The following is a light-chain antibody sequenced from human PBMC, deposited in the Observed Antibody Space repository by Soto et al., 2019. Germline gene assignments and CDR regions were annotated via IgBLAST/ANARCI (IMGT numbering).Light chain of an antibody. J-gene: IGKJ1*01. V-gene: IGKV3-20*01. Sequence: EIVLTQSPGTLSLSPGERATLSCRASQSVSSRFLAWYQQKPGQAPRLLIYGASSRATGIPDRFSGSGSGTDFTVTISRLEPEDFALYYCQHYGDSRTFGQGTKVDIK. CDR2: GAS. CDR1: QSVSSRF. CDR3: QHYGDSRT.